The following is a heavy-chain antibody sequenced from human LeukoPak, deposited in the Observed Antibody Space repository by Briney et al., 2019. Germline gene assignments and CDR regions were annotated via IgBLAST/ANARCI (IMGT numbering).Heavy chain of an antibody. CDR1: GYSISSGYY. CDR3: AMITETTGVDS. J-gene: IGHJ4*02. V-gene: IGHV4-38-2*02. Sequence: SETLSLTCSVSGYSISSGYYWGWIRQPPGKGLEWIGNALHGGNTFYSPSLKSRVAISLDTSRNQLSMRLSSVTAADTAVYYCAMITETTGVDSWGQGTLVTVSS. D-gene: IGHD4-17*01. CDR2: ALHGGNT.